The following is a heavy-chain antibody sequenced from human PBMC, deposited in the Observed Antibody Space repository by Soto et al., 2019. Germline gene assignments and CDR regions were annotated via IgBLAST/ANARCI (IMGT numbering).Heavy chain of an antibody. D-gene: IGHD3-3*01. CDR1: GFTFSSYS. CDR3: ARDSLAIFGVVIREDIFDY. Sequence: GGSLRLSCAASGFTFSSYSMNWVRQAPGKGLEWVSYISSSSSTIYYADSVKGRFTISRDNAKNSLYLQMNSLRAEDTAVYYCARDSLAIFGVVIREDIFDYWGQGTLVTVSS. CDR2: ISSSSSTI. J-gene: IGHJ4*02. V-gene: IGHV3-48*01.